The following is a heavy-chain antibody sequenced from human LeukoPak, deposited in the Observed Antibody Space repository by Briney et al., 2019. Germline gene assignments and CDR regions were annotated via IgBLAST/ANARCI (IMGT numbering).Heavy chain of an antibody. J-gene: IGHJ5*02. V-gene: IGHV4-4*07. CDR1: GGSISSYY. CDR3: ARGLGMAVALPFDP. Sequence: SETLSLTCTVSGGSISSYYWSWIRQPAGKGLEWIGRIYSSGSTNYNPSLKSRVTVSVDTPKNQFSLKLSSVTAADTAVYYCARGLGMAVALPFDPWGQGTLVTVSS. D-gene: IGHD6-19*01. CDR2: IYSSGST.